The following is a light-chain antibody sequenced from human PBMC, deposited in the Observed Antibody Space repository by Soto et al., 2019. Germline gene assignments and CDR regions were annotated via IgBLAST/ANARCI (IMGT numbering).Light chain of an antibody. J-gene: IGKJ1*01. CDR3: QQYAGSPRT. CDR1: QSVSSNF. V-gene: IGKV3-20*01. Sequence: EVQVTQSTGPLSLSPGERVTRSCRASQSVSSNFLAWYQQKPGQAPRLLIYGASNRAAGIPDRFSGSGSGTDFTLTISRLEPEDFAVYYCQQYAGSPRTFGQGTKVDI. CDR2: GAS.